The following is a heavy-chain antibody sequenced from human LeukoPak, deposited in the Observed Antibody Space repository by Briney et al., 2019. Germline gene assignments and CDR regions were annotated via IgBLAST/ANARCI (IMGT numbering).Heavy chain of an antibody. CDR3: TSRLTDYYYYMDV. Sequence: GGSLRLSCAASGFTFSGSAMHWVRQASGKGLEWVGRIRSKANSYATAYAASVKGRFTISRDDSKNTAYLQMNSLKTEDTAVYYCTSRLTDYYYYMDVWGKGTTVTISS. V-gene: IGHV3-73*01. CDR1: GFTFSGSA. CDR2: IRSKANSYAT. J-gene: IGHJ6*03.